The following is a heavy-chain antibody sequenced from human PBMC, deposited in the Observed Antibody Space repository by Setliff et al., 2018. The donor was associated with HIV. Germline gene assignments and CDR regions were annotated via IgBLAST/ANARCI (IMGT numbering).Heavy chain of an antibody. D-gene: IGHD3-10*01. CDR2: INPNGGTT. J-gene: IGHJ5*02. CDR3: ATHQGFPGSGIHWFDP. V-gene: IGHV1-46*01. CDR1: GYTFTSYY. Sequence: GASVKVSCKASGYTFTSYYFHWVRQAPGQGLEWMGVINPNGGTTNYARKFQGRVTMTRDTSTNTVYMELSSLRSEDTAIYYCATHQGFPGSGIHWFDPWGQGTLVTVSS.